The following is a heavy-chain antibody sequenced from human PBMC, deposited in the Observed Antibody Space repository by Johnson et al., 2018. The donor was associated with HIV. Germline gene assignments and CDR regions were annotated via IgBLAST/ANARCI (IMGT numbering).Heavy chain of an antibody. CDR1: GFTFDDYG. Sequence: EVQLVESGGGVVRPGGSLRLSCAASGFTFDDYGMSWVRQAPGRGLEWVSSISGSGGSTYYADSVKGRFTISRDNSKNPLYLQMNSLRAEDTAVYYCAREAWGFGERVDAFDIWGQGTMVTVSS. V-gene: IGHV3-23*04. J-gene: IGHJ3*02. D-gene: IGHD3-10*01. CDR2: ISGSGGST. CDR3: AREAWGFGERVDAFDI.